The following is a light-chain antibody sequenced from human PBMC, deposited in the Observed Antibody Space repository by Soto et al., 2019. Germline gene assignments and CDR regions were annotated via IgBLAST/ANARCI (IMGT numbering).Light chain of an antibody. Sequence: QSVLTQPRSVSGSPGQSVTISCTGTSTDVGGYNCVSWYQQHPGKAPKVIIYEVSKRPSGVPDRFSGSKSGSTASLTVSGLQAEDEADYYCSSYAVTNIFVFGTGTKVTVL. CDR3: SSYAVTNIFV. CDR1: STDVGGYNC. V-gene: IGLV2-11*01. CDR2: EVS. J-gene: IGLJ1*01.